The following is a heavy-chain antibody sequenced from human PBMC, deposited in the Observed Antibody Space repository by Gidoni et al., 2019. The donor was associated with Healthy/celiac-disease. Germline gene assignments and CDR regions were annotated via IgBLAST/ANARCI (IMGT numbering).Heavy chain of an antibody. CDR3: ARDRDYDSSGYLNYYGMDV. J-gene: IGHJ6*02. Sequence: EVQLVESGGGLVQPGGSLRLSCAASGFTVSSNYMSWVRQAPGKGLEWVSVIYSGGSTYYADSVKGRFTISRDNSKNTLYLQMNSLRAEDTAVYYCARDRDYDSSGYLNYYGMDVWGQGTTVTVSS. CDR2: IYSGGST. CDR1: GFTVSSNY. D-gene: IGHD3-22*01. V-gene: IGHV3-66*02.